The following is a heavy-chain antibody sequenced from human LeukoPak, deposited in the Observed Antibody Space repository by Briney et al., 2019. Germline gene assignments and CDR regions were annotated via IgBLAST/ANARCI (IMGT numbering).Heavy chain of an antibody. CDR1: GYTFTSYG. CDR3: ARAGYCSGGSCYPNFDY. V-gene: IGHV1-2*06. J-gene: IGHJ4*02. D-gene: IGHD2-15*01. Sequence: ASVKVSCKASGYTFTSYGISWVRQAPGQGLEWMGRINPNSGGTNYAQKFQGRVTMTRDTSISTAYMELSRLRSDDTAVYYCARAGYCSGGSCYPNFDYWGQGTLVTVSS. CDR2: INPNSGGT.